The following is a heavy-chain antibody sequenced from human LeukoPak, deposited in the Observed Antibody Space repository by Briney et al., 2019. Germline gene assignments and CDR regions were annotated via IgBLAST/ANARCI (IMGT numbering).Heavy chain of an antibody. CDR1: GFTVSSNY. CDR2: IYSSGST. CDR3: ARGWNKYYFDY. D-gene: IGHD1-1*01. V-gene: IGHV3-53*01. Sequence: GGSLRLSCAASGFTVSSNYMSWVRQAPGKGLEWVSVIYSSGSTYYADSVKGRFTISRDNSKNTLYLQMNSLRAEDTAVYYCARGWNKYYFDYWGQGTLVTVSS. J-gene: IGHJ4*02.